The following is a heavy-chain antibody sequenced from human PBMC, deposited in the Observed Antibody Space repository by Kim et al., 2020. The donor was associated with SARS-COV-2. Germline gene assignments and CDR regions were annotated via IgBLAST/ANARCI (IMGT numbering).Heavy chain of an antibody. V-gene: IGHV3-48*03. D-gene: IGHD4-17*01. J-gene: IGHJ3*02. Sequence: VKGRFTISRDNAKTALYLQMNSLKAEDTAVYYCASVSSAYGGNGHDAFDIWGQGTMVTVSS. CDR3: ASVSSAYGGNGHDAFDI.